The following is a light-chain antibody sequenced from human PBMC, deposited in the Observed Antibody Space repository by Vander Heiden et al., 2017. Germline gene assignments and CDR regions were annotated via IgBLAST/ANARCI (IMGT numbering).Light chain of an antibody. CDR2: EVT. Sequence: QSALTQPASVSGSPGQSITLSCTGTSRDVGAYNYVSWYQQYPDKAPKLMIYEVTNRPSVVSDRFSGSKSGNTASLTISRLQAEDEADYYFTSFTSYSIPYVFGTGTKVTVL. V-gene: IGLV2-14*01. CDR3: TSFTSYSIPYV. J-gene: IGLJ1*01. CDR1: SRDVGAYNY.